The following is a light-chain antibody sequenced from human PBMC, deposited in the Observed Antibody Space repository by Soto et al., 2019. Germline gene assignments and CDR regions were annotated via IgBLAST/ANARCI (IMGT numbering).Light chain of an antibody. CDR1: QDISSW. V-gene: IGKV1D-12*01. Sequence: DIPMTQSPSSVSASVGDRVTITCRASQDISSWLAWYQQKPGKAPKLLIYAASRLQSGVPPRFSGSGSGTDFTLTISSLQPVDFATYYCQQANSFPYTFGQGTKLEI. J-gene: IGKJ2*01. CDR2: AAS. CDR3: QQANSFPYT.